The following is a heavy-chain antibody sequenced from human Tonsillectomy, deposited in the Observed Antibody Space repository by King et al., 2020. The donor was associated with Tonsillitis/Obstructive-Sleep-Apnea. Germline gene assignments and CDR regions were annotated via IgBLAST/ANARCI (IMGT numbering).Heavy chain of an antibody. CDR3: ARARGIAAAPLGGY. CDR1: GGSFSGYY. D-gene: IGHD6-13*01. CDR2: INHSGST. Sequence: VQLQQWGAGLLKPSETLSLTCAVYGGSFSGYYWSWIRQPPGKGLEWIGEINHSGSTNYNPSLKSRVTISVDTSKNQFSLKLSSVTAADTAVYYCARARGIAAAPLGGYWGQGTLVTVSS. V-gene: IGHV4-34*01. J-gene: IGHJ4*02.